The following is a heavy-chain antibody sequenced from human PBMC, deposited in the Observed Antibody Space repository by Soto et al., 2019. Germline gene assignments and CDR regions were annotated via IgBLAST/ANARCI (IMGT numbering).Heavy chain of an antibody. CDR2: IIPILGIA. CDR3: ARVGVEGSGSYYNPTHNYYYYGMDV. D-gene: IGHD3-10*01. J-gene: IGHJ6*02. Sequence: GASVKVSCKASGGTFSSYTISWGRQAPGQGLEWMGRIIPILGIANYAQKFQGRVTITADKSTSTAYMELSSLRSEDTAVYYCARVGVEGSGSYYNPTHNYYYYGMDVWGQGTTVTVSS. V-gene: IGHV1-69*02. CDR1: GGTFSSYT.